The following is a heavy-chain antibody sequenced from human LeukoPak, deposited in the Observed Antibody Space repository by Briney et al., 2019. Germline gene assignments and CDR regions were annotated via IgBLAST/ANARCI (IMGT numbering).Heavy chain of an antibody. Sequence: SETLSLTCAVYGGSFSGYYWSWIRQPAGKGLEWIGRIYTSGSTNYNPSLKSRVTMSVDTSKNQFSLKLSSVTAADTAVYYCARVFGDGSGLDYWGQGTLVTVSS. CDR2: IYTSGST. D-gene: IGHD3-10*01. J-gene: IGHJ4*02. CDR3: ARVFGDGSGLDY. CDR1: GGSFSGYY. V-gene: IGHV4-59*10.